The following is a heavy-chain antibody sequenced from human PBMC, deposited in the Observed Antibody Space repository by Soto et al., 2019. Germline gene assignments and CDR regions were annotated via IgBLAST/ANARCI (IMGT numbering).Heavy chain of an antibody. D-gene: IGHD4-17*01. Sequence: EVQLAESGGGLVQPGGSLRLSCEASGFTFSSHSMNWVRQAPGKGREWLSYISSTSFTIHYADSVKGLFTISRDNAKSSLYLQMNSLRGEDTAVYFCAKDQRYGDRYNYYDMDVWGKGTTVTVSS. CDR2: ISSTSFTI. V-gene: IGHV3-48*01. CDR1: GFTFSSHS. J-gene: IGHJ6*03. CDR3: AKDQRYGDRYNYYDMDV.